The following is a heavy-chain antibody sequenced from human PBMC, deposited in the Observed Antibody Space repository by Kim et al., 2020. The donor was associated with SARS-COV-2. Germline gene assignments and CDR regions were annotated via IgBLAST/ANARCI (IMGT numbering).Heavy chain of an antibody. CDR1: GFSFSTYG. Sequence: GGSLRLSCAASGFSFSTYGVHWVRQAPGKGLEWVAVISFDGSNIYYADSVKGRFTISRDNAKNTLFLEMNSLRPEDTAVYYCARDQVAGWLKTSYYYYG. CDR3: ARDQVAGWLKTSYYYYG. D-gene: IGHD5-12*01. V-gene: IGHV3-30*03. CDR2: ISFDGSNI. J-gene: IGHJ6*01.